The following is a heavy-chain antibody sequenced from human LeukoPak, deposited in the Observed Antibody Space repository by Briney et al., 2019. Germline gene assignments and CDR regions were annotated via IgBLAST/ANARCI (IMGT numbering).Heavy chain of an antibody. J-gene: IGHJ4*02. Sequence: GGSLRLSCAASGFMFSKSWMHWVRQVPGKGLVWVARIYNDGSTTNYADSVKGRFTIPRDNSKSTLYLQINSLRAEDTAVYYCAKSGYNRFDYWGQGTLVTVSS. CDR3: AKSGYNRFDY. D-gene: IGHD5-24*01. CDR2: IYNDGSTT. V-gene: IGHV3-74*01. CDR1: GFMFSKSW.